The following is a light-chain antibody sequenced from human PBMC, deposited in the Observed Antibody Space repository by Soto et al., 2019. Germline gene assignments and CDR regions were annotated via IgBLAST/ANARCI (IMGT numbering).Light chain of an antibody. V-gene: IGKV3D-20*01. J-gene: IGKJ5*01. CDR1: KGVSSSN. CDR2: DTS. Sequence: MVLTQSPPTLSLSPGERATLSSGPSKGVSSSNVAWYQHKPGLAPRLLIHDTSSRAIGIPDRLSGSKSGTNFTLTIRRMEPEDVGMYYCQQYGSSPITFGQGTRLDMK. CDR3: QQYGSSPIT.